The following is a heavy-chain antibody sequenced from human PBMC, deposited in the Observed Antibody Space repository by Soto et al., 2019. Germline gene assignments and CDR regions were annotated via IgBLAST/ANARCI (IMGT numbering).Heavy chain of an antibody. CDR3: ARQTDDYGDFVYFDY. D-gene: IGHD4-17*01. CDR1: GGSISSSSYY. Sequence: PSETLSLTCTVSGGSISSSSYYWCWILHPPGKGLEWIGSIYYSGSTYYNPSLKSRVTISVDTSKNQFSLKLSSVTAADTAVYYCARQTDDYGDFVYFDYWGQGTLVTVSP. J-gene: IGHJ4*02. CDR2: IYYSGST. V-gene: IGHV4-39*01.